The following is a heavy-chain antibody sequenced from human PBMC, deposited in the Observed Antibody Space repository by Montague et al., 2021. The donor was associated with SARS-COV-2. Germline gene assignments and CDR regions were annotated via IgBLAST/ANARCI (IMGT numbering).Heavy chain of an antibody. V-gene: IGHV4-30-2*06. D-gene: IGHD3-10*01. CDR1: GGSFSSGDYS. CDR2: IYQSGSA. CDR3: ATGTRMYGIDF. J-gene: IGHJ6*02. Sequence: TLSLTCVLSGGSFSSGDYSWSWIRQSPGKGLEWMGYIYQSGSAYYXPSLKSRVTISIDTSNNQFSLNLRSVTAADTVLYYCATGTRMYGIDFWGPGTTVTVSS.